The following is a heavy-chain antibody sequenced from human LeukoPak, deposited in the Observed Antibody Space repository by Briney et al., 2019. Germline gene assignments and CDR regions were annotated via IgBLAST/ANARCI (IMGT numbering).Heavy chain of an antibody. V-gene: IGHV3-21*01. J-gene: IGHJ6*02. Sequence: PGGSLRLSCAASGFTFSSYSMNWVRQAPGKGLEWVSSISSSSSYIYYADSVQGRFTISRDNAKNSLYLQMNSLRAEDTAVYYCARGSFGYDSSGYYLYYYYHYGMDVWGQGTTVTVSS. CDR3: ARGSFGYDSSGYYLYYYYHYGMDV. CDR2: ISSSSSYI. D-gene: IGHD3-22*01. CDR1: GFTFSSYS.